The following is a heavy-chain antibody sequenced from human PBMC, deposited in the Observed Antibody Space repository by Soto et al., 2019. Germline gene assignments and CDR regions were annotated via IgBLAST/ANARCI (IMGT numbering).Heavy chain of an antibody. CDR2: IYYSGST. D-gene: IGHD6-6*01. V-gene: IGHV4-31*03. Sequence: KPSETLSLTCTVSGGSISSGGYYWSWIRQHPGKGLEWIGYIYYSGSTYYNPSLKSRVTISVDTSKNQFSLKLSAVTAADTAVYYCARAPKAIAAREDWFDPWGQGTLVTVSS. CDR3: ARAPKAIAAREDWFDP. J-gene: IGHJ5*02. CDR1: GGSISSGGYY.